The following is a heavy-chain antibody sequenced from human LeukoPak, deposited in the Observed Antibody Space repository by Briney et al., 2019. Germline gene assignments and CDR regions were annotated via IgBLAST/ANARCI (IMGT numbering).Heavy chain of an antibody. CDR3: AREDAAVAGTGGYYFDY. Sequence: SETLSLTCTVSGYSISSGYYWGWIRQPPGKGLEWIGSIYYSGSTYYNPSLKSRVTISVDTSKNQFSLKLSSVTAADTAVYYCAREDAAVAGTGGYYFDYWGQGTLVTVSS. CDR1: GYSISSGYY. J-gene: IGHJ4*02. CDR2: IYYSGST. D-gene: IGHD6-19*01. V-gene: IGHV4-38-2*02.